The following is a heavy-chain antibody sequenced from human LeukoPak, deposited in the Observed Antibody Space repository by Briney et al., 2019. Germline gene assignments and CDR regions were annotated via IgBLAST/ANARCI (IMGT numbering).Heavy chain of an antibody. Sequence: SETLSLTCAVYGGSFSGYYWSWIRQPPGKGLEWIGEINHSGSTNYNPSLKSRVTISVDTSKNQFSLKLSPVTAADTAVYYCARGHRDYDILTGYYYNYWGQGTLATVSS. V-gene: IGHV4-34*01. J-gene: IGHJ4*02. CDR3: ARGHRDYDILTGYYYNY. D-gene: IGHD3-9*01. CDR1: GGSFSGYY. CDR2: INHSGST.